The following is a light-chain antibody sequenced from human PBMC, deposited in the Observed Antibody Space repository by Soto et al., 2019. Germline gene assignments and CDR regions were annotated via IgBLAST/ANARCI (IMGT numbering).Light chain of an antibody. CDR3: QQANSFPWT. CDR1: QSISSW. V-gene: IGKV1-12*01. Sequence: DIQMTQSPSTLSASIGDRVTITCRASQSISSWLVWYQQKPGKAPKLLIYAASSLQSGVPSRFSGSGSGTDFTLTISSLQPEDFATYYCQQANSFPWTFGQGTKVDIK. CDR2: AAS. J-gene: IGKJ1*01.